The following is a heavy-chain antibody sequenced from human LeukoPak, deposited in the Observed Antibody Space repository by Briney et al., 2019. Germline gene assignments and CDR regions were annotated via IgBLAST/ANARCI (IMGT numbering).Heavy chain of an antibody. J-gene: IGHJ3*02. CDR3: ARDTELLNAFDI. CDR2: ISGSGSST. Sequence: GGSLRLSCAGSGFTLSKFGMIWVRQAPGKGLEWVSGISGSGSSTYYADSVKGRSTISRDNGKNTLYLEMNSLRAEDTAVYYCARDTELLNAFDIWGQGTMVTVSS. CDR1: GFTLSKFG. D-gene: IGHD1-26*01. V-gene: IGHV3-23*01.